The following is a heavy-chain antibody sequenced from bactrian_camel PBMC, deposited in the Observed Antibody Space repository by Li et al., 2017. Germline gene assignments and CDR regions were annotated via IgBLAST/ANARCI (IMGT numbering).Heavy chain of an antibody. CDR3: AVDRGTGCKFRAGTAY. CDR1: GYASAIKC. J-gene: IGHJ4*01. Sequence: HVQLVESGGDTVQAGGSLRLTCTASGYASAIKCWGWFRQAPGKEREEVGIARTYSDTTSYGDPVKGRFTIVVDNAKDTMYLQMNSLNQEDTARYYCAVDRGTGCKFRAGTAYWGQGTQVTVS. V-gene: IGHV3S53*01. D-gene: IGHD6*01. CDR2: RTYSDTT.